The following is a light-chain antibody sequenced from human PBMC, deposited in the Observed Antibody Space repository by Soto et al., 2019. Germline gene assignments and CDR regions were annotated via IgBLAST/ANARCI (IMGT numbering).Light chain of an antibody. V-gene: IGKV3-20*01. CDR2: GAS. Sequence: IVLTQSPGTLSLSPGERATLSCRASQSVTTQLAWYQQKPGQAPRLIIHGASSRVTGVPDRITGSGSGTDFTLSISRLEPEDFAVYYCQQYGGSTRTFGQGTKVEIK. CDR3: QQYGGSTRT. CDR1: QSVTTQ. J-gene: IGKJ1*01.